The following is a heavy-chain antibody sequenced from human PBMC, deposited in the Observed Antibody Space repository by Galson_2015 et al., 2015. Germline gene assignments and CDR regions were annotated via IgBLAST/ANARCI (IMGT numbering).Heavy chain of an antibody. CDR3: AKNWGMYYYYTMDV. CDR1: GFTFSTYA. CDR2: ISGSAANT. Sequence: LRLSCASSGFTFSTYAMSWVRQAPGKGLEWVSVISGSAANTYYADSVKGRFTISRDNSKNTLYLQMNSLRAEDTAIYYCAKNWGMYYYYTMDVWGKGTTVTVSS. V-gene: IGHV3-23*01. D-gene: IGHD2-8*01. J-gene: IGHJ6*03.